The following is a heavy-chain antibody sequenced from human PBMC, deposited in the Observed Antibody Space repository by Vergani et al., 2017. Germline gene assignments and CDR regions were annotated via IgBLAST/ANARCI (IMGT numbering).Heavy chain of an antibody. CDR3: AREVVWFGELPDYMDV. CDR1: GCSISSSSYY. D-gene: IGHD3-10*01. J-gene: IGHJ6*03. CDR2: IYYSGST. V-gene: IGHV4-39*07. Sequence: QLQLQESGPGLVKPSETLSLTCTVSGCSISSSSYYWGWIRQPPGKGLEWIGSIYYSGSTYYNPSLKSRVTISVDTSKNQFSLKLSSVTAADTAVYYCAREVVWFGELPDYMDVWGKGTTVTVSS.